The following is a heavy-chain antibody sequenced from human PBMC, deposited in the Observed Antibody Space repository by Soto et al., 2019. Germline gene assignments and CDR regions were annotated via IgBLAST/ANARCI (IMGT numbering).Heavy chain of an antibody. V-gene: IGHV3-21*01. CDR3: ASKXSWGSGGSCYYYYGMDV. Sequence: GGSLRLSCAASGFTFSSYSMNWVRQAPGKGLEWVSSISSSSSYIYYADSVKGRFTIPRDNAKNSLYLQMNSLRAEDTAVYYCASKXSWGSGGSCYYYYGMDVWGPGTTVTVSS. J-gene: IGHJ6*02. D-gene: IGHD2-15*01. CDR2: ISSSSSYI. CDR1: GFTFSSYS.